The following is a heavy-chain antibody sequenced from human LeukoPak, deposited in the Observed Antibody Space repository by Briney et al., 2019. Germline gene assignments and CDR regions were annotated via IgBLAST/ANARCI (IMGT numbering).Heavy chain of an antibody. J-gene: IGHJ4*02. CDR3: ARDGRLWPLGY. V-gene: IGHV3-30*02. CDR1: GFTFSTYG. Sequence: GGSQRLSCAASGFTFSTYGMHWVRQAPGKGLEWVAFIRYDGSDKYYADSVKGRFTISRDNSKNTLSLQMNSLRPEDTAVYYCARDGRLWPLGYWGQGTLVTASS. D-gene: IGHD5-18*01. CDR2: IRYDGSDK.